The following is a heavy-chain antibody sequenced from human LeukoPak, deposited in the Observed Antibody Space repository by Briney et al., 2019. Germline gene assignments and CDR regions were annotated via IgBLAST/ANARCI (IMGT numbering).Heavy chain of an antibody. CDR3: ARGPGGGSYSDAFDI. CDR1: GFTVSSNY. D-gene: IGHD1-26*01. CDR2: IHYSGST. V-gene: IGHV4-59*02. J-gene: IGHJ3*02. Sequence: GSLRLSCAASGFTVSSNYMSWVRRASGKGLEWIAYIHYSGSTSYNPSLKSRVTISTNTSKKQFSLKLSSVTAADTAVYYCARGPGGGSYSDAFDIWGQGTTVTVSS.